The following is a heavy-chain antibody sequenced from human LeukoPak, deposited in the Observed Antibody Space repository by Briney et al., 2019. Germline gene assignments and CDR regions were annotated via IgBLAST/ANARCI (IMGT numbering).Heavy chain of an antibody. J-gene: IGHJ4*02. CDR2: IIPIFGTA. V-gene: IGHV1-69*13. D-gene: IGHD6-13*01. CDR1: GGTFSSYA. CDR3: ARVPYSSSWFNFFDY. Sequence: SVKVSCKASGGTFSSYAISWVRQALGQGLEWMGGIIPIFGTANYAQKFQGRVTITADESTSTAYMELSSLRSEDTAVYYCARVPYSSSWFNFFDYWGQGTLVTVSS.